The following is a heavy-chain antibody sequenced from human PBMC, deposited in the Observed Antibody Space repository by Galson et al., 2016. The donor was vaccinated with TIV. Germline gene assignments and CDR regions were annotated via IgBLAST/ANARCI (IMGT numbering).Heavy chain of an antibody. CDR2: IYPGDSET. CDR3: ARSRHESSGDWTDPFDV. CDR1: GFTFTRHW. V-gene: IGHV5-51*03. Sequence: QSGAEVKKPGESLKISCKGSGFTFTRHWIGWVRQMPGKGLEWMGIIYPGDSETRYSPTFQGQVTISADKSISTAYLQWTSLKASDTAMYYCARSRHESSGDWTDPFDVWVQG. D-gene: IGHD3-22*01. J-gene: IGHJ3*01.